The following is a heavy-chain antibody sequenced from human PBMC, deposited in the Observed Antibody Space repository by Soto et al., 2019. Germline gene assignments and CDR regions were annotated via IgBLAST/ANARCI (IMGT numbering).Heavy chain of an antibody. CDR3: AGSLQGATTNYASNWFDP. CDR2: INTYSGNT. J-gene: IGHJ5*02. V-gene: IGHV1-18*01. CDR1: GYTFTGYR. D-gene: IGHD4-4*01. Sequence: QVPLVQSGAEVKKPGASVKVSCKASGYTFTGYRVTWVRQAPGQGLEWMGWINTYSGNTNYAQKLQGRVTVTTDTSTNTVYMELRSLRSDDTAVYHCAGSLQGATTNYASNWFDPWGQGTLVTVSS.